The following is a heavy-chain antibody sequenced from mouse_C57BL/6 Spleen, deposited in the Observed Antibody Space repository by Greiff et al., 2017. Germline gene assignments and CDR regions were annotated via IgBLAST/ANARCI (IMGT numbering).Heavy chain of an antibody. J-gene: IGHJ3*01. D-gene: IGHD1-1*02. CDR3: ARWMGVARFDY. CDR1: GYTFTSYW. V-gene: IGHV1-53*01. CDR2: INPTDGDT. Sequence: VQLQQPGPELVKPGASVKLSCKASGYTFTSYWMDWVKQRPGQGLEWIGNINPTDGDTNYNQKFKGKATLTVDKSSSTAYMQLRSLTSEDSAVYYCARWMGVARFDYWGQGTMVTVSA.